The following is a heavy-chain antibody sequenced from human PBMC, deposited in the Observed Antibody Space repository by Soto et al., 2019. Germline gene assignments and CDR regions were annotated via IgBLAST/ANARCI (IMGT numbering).Heavy chain of an antibody. V-gene: IGHV3-30*03. CDR3: ARDRGFCSGGTCSPFDL. CDR1: GFTFSYHG. CDR2: MSYDGSSQ. D-gene: IGHD2-15*01. J-gene: IGHJ4*02. Sequence: QVQLVESGGGVVQPGRSLRLSCAASGFTFSYHGMHWVRQAPGKGLEWLAVMSYDGSSQYYADSVKGRFTISRDNSKNTLYLQMNSLRDEDTGVYYCARDRGFCSGGTCSPFDLWGQGTLVTVSS.